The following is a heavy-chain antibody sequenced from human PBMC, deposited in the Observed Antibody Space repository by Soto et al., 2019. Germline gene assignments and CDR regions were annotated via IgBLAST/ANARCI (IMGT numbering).Heavy chain of an antibody. V-gene: IGHV3-23*01. CDR3: AKSVGIAVAGTDY. CDR2: ISGSGGST. J-gene: IGHJ4*02. CDR1: GFTFSSYA. D-gene: IGHD6-19*01. Sequence: GGSLRLSCAASGFTFSSYAMSWVRQAPGKGLEWVSAISGSGGSTYSADSVKGRFTISRDNSKNTLSLQMNSLRAEDTAVYYCAKSVGIAVAGTDYWAQGTLVTVSS.